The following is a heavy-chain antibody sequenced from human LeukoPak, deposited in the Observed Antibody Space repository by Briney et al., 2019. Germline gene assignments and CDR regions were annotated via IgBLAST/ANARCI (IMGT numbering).Heavy chain of an antibody. V-gene: IGHV3-23*01. CDR2: VLIGSKLT. J-gene: IGHJ4*02. Sequence: GGSLRLSCAASGFTFSNYAMSWVRQAPGKGLEWVSSVLIGSKLTYLADSVKGRFIVSRDDSKSTLYLQMHSLRAEDTAVYYCARDPRIVGAYFDYWGQGTLVTVSS. CDR1: GFTFSNYA. CDR3: ARDPRIVGAYFDY. D-gene: IGHD1-26*01.